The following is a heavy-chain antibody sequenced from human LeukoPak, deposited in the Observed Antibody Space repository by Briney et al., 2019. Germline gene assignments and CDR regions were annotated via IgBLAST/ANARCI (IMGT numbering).Heavy chain of an antibody. J-gene: IGHJ4*02. CDR1: GGSISSYY. CDR3: ARGVDSSGYYFDY. CDR2: IYYSGST. Sequence: KASETLSLTCTVSGGSISSYYWSWIRQPPGKGLEWIGYIYYSGSTNYNPSLKSRVTISVDTSKNQFSLKLSSVTAADTAMYYCARGVDSSGYYFDYWGQGTLVTVSS. V-gene: IGHV4-59*12. D-gene: IGHD3-22*01.